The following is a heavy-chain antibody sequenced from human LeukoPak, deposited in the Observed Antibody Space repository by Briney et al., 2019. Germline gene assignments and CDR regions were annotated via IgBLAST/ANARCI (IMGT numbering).Heavy chain of an antibody. V-gene: IGHV4-61*02. J-gene: IGHJ4*02. CDR2: VYISGGT. CDR1: GDSISSGSYY. CDR3: ARTYDGSGYIFDY. Sequence: SQTLSLTCTVSGDSISSGSYYWSWVRQPAGKGLEWIGRVYISGGTIYNPSLKSRATISIDTSKKQLSLKLRSVTAADTAVYYCARTYDGSGYIFDYWGQGTLVTVSS. D-gene: IGHD3-22*01.